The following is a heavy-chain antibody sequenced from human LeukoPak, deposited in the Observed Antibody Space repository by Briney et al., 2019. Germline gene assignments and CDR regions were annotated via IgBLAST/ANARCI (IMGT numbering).Heavy chain of an antibody. V-gene: IGHV3-53*04. D-gene: IGHD6-13*01. Sequence: GGSLRLSCAASGFTVSSNYMSWVRQAPGKGLEWVSVIYSGGSTYYEDSVKGRFTISRHNSKNTLYLQMNSLRAEDTAVYYCARVVGAAAAGNPWFDPWGQGTLVTVSS. CDR3: ARVVGAAAAGNPWFDP. CDR2: IYSGGST. J-gene: IGHJ5*02. CDR1: GFTVSSNY.